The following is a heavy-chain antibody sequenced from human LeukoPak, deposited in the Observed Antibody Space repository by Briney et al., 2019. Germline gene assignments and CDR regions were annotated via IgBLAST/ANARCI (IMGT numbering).Heavy chain of an antibody. CDR1: GYTFTVYY. D-gene: IGHD3-3*01. J-gene: IGHJ5*02. V-gene: IGHV1-2*02. CDR2: INPNSGGT. CDR3: ARDDLRFLECSS. Sequence: ASVTVSFTASGYTFTVYYMHWVRQAPGQGRGWMGWINPNSGGTNYAQKFQGRVTMTRDTSISTAYMELSRLRSDDTAVYYCARDDLRFLECSSWGQGTLVTVSS.